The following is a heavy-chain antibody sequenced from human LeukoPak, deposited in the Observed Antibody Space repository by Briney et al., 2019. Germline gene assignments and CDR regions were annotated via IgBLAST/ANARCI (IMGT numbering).Heavy chain of an antibody. CDR3: VKDSDMMNGLLIQAEYFQH. Sequence: PGGSLRLSCAASGFTFSSYTMHWVRQAPGKGLEYVSAISSNGGSTYYADSVKGRFTISRDNSKNTLYLQMSSLRAEDTAVYYCVKDSDMMNGLLIQAEYFQHWGQGTLVTVSS. CDR1: GFTFSSYT. V-gene: IGHV3-64D*09. CDR2: ISSNGGST. J-gene: IGHJ1*01. D-gene: IGHD3-16*01.